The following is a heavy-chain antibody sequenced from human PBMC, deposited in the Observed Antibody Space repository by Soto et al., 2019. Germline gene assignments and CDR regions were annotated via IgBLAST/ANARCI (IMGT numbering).Heavy chain of an antibody. J-gene: IGHJ4*02. CDR2: IYYSGST. V-gene: IGHV4-31*03. Sequence: PSETQSLTSTFSGFSISSGGYYWSWIRQHPGKGLEWIGYIYYSGSTYYNPSLKSRVTISVDTSKNQFSLKLSSVTAADTAVYYCAREGPNYYDSNMVLDWGQGTLVTVSS. D-gene: IGHD3-22*01. CDR3: AREGPNYYDSNMVLD. CDR1: GFSISSGGYY.